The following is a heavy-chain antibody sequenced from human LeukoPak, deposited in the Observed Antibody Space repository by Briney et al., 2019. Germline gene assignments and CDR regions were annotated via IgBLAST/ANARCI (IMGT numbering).Heavy chain of an antibody. CDR2: IYYSGST. CDR3: ARGRGGRYWFDP. D-gene: IGHD5-24*01. Sequence: PSETLSLTCTVSGGSISSYYWSWIRQPPGKGLEWIGYIYYSGSTNYNPSLKSRVTISVDTSKNQFSLKLSSVSAADTAVYYCARGRGGRYWFDPWGQGTLVTVSS. CDR1: GGSISSYY. V-gene: IGHV4-59*01. J-gene: IGHJ5*02.